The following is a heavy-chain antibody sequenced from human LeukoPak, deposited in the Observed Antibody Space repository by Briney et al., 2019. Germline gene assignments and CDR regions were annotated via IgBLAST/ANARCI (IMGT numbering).Heavy chain of an antibody. D-gene: IGHD6-6*01. J-gene: IGHJ4*02. V-gene: IGHV1-2*06. Sequence: ASVKVSCKASGYTFTGYCMHWVRQAPGQGLEWMGRINPNSGGTNYAQKFQGRVTMTRDTSISTAYMELSRLRSDDTAVYYCARAKVSSIAARSTFSYWGQGTLVTVSS. CDR3: ARAKVSSIAARSTFSY. CDR1: GYTFTGYC. CDR2: INPNSGGT.